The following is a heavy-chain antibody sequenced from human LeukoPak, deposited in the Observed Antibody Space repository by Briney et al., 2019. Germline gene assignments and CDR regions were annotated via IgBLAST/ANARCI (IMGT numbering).Heavy chain of an antibody. J-gene: IGHJ4*02. V-gene: IGHV3-23*01. Sequence: GGSLRLSCAASGFTFSSYAMSWVRQAPGKGLEWVSAISGSGGSTYYADSVKGRFTTSRDNSKNTLYLQMNSLRAEDSAVYYCAKRNGSSVVVAAIPFDYWGQGTLVTVSS. CDR1: GFTFSSYA. CDR3: AKRNGSSVVVAAIPFDY. CDR2: ISGSGGST. D-gene: IGHD2-15*01.